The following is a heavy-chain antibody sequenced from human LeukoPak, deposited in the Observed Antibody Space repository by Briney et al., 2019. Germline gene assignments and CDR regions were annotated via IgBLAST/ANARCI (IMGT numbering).Heavy chain of an antibody. D-gene: IGHD6-19*01. J-gene: IGHJ4*02. CDR2: ISSSGSYK. CDR3: TKDLMTGFSSGWYFAY. Sequence: PGGSLRLPCEPLVSDFSVDGIPWFGQAPGKGLEWVSSISSSGSYKYYADSLKGRFTISRDNSEKRLFLQMNSLRPDDSALYYCTKDLMTGFSSGWYFAYWGQGTLVTVSS. CDR1: VSDFSVDG. V-gene: IGHV3-23*01.